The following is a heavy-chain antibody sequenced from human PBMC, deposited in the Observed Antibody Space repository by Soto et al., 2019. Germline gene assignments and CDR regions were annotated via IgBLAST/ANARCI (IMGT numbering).Heavy chain of an antibody. J-gene: IGHJ4*02. CDR1: GFTFSTYG. Sequence: GGSLRLSCAASGFTFSTYGMSWVRQAPGKGLEWVSAITGSGGSTSYADSVKGRFTISRDNSKNTLYLQMNSLRAEDTAVYYCAKEWLPSYRFFDYWGQGTLVTVSS. V-gene: IGHV3-23*01. D-gene: IGHD5-12*01. CDR2: ITGSGGST. CDR3: AKEWLPSYRFFDY.